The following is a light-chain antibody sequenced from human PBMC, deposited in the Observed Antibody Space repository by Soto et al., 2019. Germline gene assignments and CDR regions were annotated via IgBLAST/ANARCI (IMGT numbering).Light chain of an antibody. V-gene: IGLV2-23*03. CDR2: EGS. Sequence: QSVLTQPASVSGSPGQSITISCTGTSSDVGSYNLVSWYQQHPGKAPKLMIYEGSKRPSGVSNRFSGSKSGNTASLTISGLQAEDAADYYCCSYAGSSTFVFGGGTKVTVL. CDR3: CSYAGSSTFV. CDR1: SSDVGSYNL. J-gene: IGLJ3*02.